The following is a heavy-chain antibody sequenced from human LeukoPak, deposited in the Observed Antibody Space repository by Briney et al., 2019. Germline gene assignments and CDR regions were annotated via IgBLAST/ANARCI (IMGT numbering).Heavy chain of an antibody. V-gene: IGHV3-30*18. D-gene: IGHD3-16*01. Sequence: QAGGSLRLSCAASGFTFSSYGMHWVRQAPGKGLEWVAVISYDGSNKYYADSVKGRFTISRDNSKNTLYLQMNGLRAEDTAVYFCAKHRVLRLWLREDAFDIWGQGTMVTVSS. J-gene: IGHJ3*02. CDR3: AKHRVLRLWLREDAFDI. CDR2: ISYDGSNK. CDR1: GFTFSSYG.